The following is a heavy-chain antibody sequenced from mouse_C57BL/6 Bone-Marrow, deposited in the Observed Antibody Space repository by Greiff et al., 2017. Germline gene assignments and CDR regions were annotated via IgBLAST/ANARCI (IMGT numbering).Heavy chain of an antibody. J-gene: IGHJ2*01. D-gene: IGHD2-4*01. CDR2: IDPANGNT. Sequence: VQLQQSVAELVRPGASVKLSCTASGFNIKNTYMHWVKQRPEQGLEWIGRIDPANGNTKYAPKFQGKATITADTSSSTAYMQLSSLTSEDSAVYFCARASIYYDYDDFDYWGQGTTLTVSS. V-gene: IGHV14-3*01. CDR1: GFNIKNTY. CDR3: ARASIYYDYDDFDY.